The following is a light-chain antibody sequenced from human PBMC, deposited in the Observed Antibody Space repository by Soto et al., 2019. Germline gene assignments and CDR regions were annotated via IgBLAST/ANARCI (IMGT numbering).Light chain of an antibody. Sequence: DVVMTQSPLSLPVTLGQPASISCRSSQRLAYSDGNTYLNWFQQRPGQSPRRLIYKVSNRDSGVPDRCSGSGSGTDVTLKISRVEAEDVGVYYCMQGTHWPPRTFGQGTKVEIK. CDR1: QRLAYSDGNTY. CDR3: MQGTHWPPRT. V-gene: IGKV2-30*01. J-gene: IGKJ1*01. CDR2: KVS.